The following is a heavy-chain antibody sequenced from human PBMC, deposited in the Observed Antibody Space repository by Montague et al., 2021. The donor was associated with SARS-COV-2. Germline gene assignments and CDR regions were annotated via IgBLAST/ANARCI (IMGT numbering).Heavy chain of an antibody. CDR2: IKSKTDGWTT. CDR3: STDLSRFLWYGELSAPFDY. Sequence: SLRLSCAASGFTFSDDWMSWVRRAPGKGLEYIGRIKSKTDGWTTDYAAPVKGRITISRDDSKHTLHLQMNSVEPEDPAVYYCSTDLSRFLWYGELSAPFDYWGQGTLVTVSS. D-gene: IGHD2/OR15-2a*01. J-gene: IGHJ4*02. V-gene: IGHV3-15*01. CDR1: GFTFSDDW.